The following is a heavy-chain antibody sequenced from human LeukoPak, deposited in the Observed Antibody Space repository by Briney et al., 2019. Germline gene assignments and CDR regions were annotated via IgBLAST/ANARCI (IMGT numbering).Heavy chain of an antibody. CDR3: AKYYVGGGDDD. D-gene: IGHD2-21*02. CDR1: GGSFSRYY. Sequence: LSLTCAVYGGSFSRYYWSWLRQPAGKELAGVANIQEDGKKENYVDFVRGRFTHFRDNAKNSIYLQMNSLHVEDTGVYYCAKYYVGGGDDDWGQGTLV. CDR2: IQEDGKKE. J-gene: IGHJ4*02. V-gene: IGHV3-7*01.